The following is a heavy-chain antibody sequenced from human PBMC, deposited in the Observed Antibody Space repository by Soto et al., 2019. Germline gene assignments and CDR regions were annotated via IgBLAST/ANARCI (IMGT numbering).Heavy chain of an antibody. J-gene: IGHJ4*02. V-gene: IGHV3-23*01. D-gene: IGHD3-3*01. Sequence: GGSLRLSCAASGFTFSSYAMSWVRQAPGKGLEWVSAISGSGGSTYYADSVKGRFIISRDNSKNTLYLQMNSLRAEDTAVYYCAKDGGITIFGVVISEFDYWGQGTLVTVSS. CDR3: AKDGGITIFGVVISEFDY. CDR1: GFTFSSYA. CDR2: ISGSGGST.